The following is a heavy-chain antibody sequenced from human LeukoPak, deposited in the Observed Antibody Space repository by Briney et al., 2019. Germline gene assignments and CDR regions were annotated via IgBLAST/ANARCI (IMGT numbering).Heavy chain of an antibody. CDR2: IYHSGST. V-gene: IGHV4-30-2*01. J-gene: IGHJ5*02. CDR1: GGSISSGGYS. Sequence: SETLSLTCAVSGGSISSGGYSWSWIRQPPGKGLEWIVYIYHSGSTYYNPSLKSRVTISVNRSKNQFSLKLSSVTAADTAVYYCARVGGIVGANWFNPWGQGTLVTVSS. D-gene: IGHD1-26*01. CDR3: ARVGGIVGANWFNP.